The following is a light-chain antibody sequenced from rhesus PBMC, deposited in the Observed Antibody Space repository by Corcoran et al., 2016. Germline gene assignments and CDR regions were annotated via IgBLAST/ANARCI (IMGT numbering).Light chain of an antibody. CDR2: DTL. CDR3: QQYNNWPLT. CDR1: QSVSSN. V-gene: IGKV3-35*01. Sequence: EIVLTQSPATLSLSPGERATLSCRASQSVSSNLAWYQQKLGQAPRLLIYDTLHRATGIPDRFSGSGSGTDFTLTISRLEPEDVGIYYCQQYNNWPLTFGGGTKVDLK. J-gene: IGKJ4*01.